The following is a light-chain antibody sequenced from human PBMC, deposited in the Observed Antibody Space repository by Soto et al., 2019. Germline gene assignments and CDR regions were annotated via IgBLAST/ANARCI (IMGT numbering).Light chain of an antibody. J-gene: IGLJ1*01. Sequence: QSALTQPPSASGSPGQSVTISCTRTSSDVGGYNYVSWYQQHPGKAPKLMIYDVSSRPSGVPDRFSGSKSGNTASLTVSGLQAEDEADYYCSSYAGTHIVFGTGTKLTVL. V-gene: IGLV2-8*01. CDR1: SSDVGGYNY. CDR2: DVS. CDR3: SSYAGTHIV.